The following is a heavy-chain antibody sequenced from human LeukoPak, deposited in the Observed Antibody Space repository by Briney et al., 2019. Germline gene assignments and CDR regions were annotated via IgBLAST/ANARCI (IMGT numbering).Heavy chain of an antibody. V-gene: IGHV4-61*02. J-gene: IGHJ4*02. D-gene: IGHD3-22*01. CDR2: IYTSGST. Sequence: PSETLSLTCTVSGGSISSGSYYWSWIRQPAGKGLEWIGRIYTSGSTNYNPSLKSRVTISVDTSKNQLSLKLSSVTAADTAVYYCARGYYYDSSGYYYAMDFDYWGQGTLVTVSS. CDR3: ARGYYYDSSGYYYAMDFDY. CDR1: GGSISSGSYY.